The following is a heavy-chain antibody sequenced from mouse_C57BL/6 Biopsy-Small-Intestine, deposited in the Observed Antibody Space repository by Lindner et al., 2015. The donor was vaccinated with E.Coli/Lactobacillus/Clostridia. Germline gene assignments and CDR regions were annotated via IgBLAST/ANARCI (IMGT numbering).Heavy chain of an antibody. D-gene: IGHD1-1*01. CDR3: VRDYYGKDWFFDV. CDR2: IRSKSNNYAT. Sequence: VQLQESGGGLVQPIGSLKLSCAASGFNFYPYAMNWVRQAPGKGLEWVARIRSKSNNYATFYADSVKDRFTISRDDSQSMLYLQMNNLKTEDTAMYYCVRDYYGKDWFFDVWGTGTTVTVSS. CDR1: GFNFYPYA. J-gene: IGHJ1*03. V-gene: IGHV10-1*02.